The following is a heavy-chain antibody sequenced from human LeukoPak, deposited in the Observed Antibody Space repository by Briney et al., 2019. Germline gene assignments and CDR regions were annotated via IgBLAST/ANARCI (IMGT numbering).Heavy chain of an antibody. V-gene: IGHV1-2*02. Sequence: VASVKVSCKASGYTFTGYYIHWVRQAPGQGLEWMGWINPNSGGPNYAQKFQGRVTMTRGTSISTAYMEMSRLRSDDTAVYYCARDVSAGGTNWFDPWGQGTLVTVSS. CDR2: INPNSGGP. CDR3: ARDVSAGGTNWFDP. D-gene: IGHD3-16*01. CDR1: GYTFTGYY. J-gene: IGHJ5*02.